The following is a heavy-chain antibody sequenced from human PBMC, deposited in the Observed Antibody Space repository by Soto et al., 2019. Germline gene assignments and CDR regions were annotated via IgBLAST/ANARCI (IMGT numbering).Heavy chain of an antibody. J-gene: IGHJ4*02. CDR2: IYHSCST. D-gene: IGHD3-9*01. CDR1: GGSISRSNW. V-gene: IGHV4-4*02. CDR3: ARIPYDILTGSHL. Sequence: QVQLQESGPGLVKPSGTLSLTCAVSGGSISRSNWWSWVRQTPGKGLEWIGEIYHSCSTNNNPSLKSRVTRSVDKSKTQCSLKLSSVTAADTAVYYCARIPYDILTGSHLWGQGTLVTVSS.